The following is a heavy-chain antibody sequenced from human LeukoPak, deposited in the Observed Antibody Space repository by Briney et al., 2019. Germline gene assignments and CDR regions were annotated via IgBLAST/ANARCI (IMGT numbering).Heavy chain of an antibody. D-gene: IGHD3-3*01. J-gene: IGHJ4*02. CDR1: GFTFSSYA. V-gene: IGHV3-23*01. Sequence: PGGSLRLSCAASGFTFSSYAMSWVRQAPGKGLEWVSAISGSGGSTYYADSVKGRFTISRDNSKNTLYLQMNSLRAEDTAVYYCASTEGAGLRFLEWLLTYYFDYWGQGTLVTVSS. CDR3: ASTEGAGLRFLEWLLTYYFDY. CDR2: ISGSGGST.